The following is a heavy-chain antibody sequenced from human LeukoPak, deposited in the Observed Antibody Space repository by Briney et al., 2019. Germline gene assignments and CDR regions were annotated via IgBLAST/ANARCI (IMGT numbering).Heavy chain of an antibody. CDR2: IYYSGST. D-gene: IGHD6-19*01. CDR1: GGSISSSSYY. J-gene: IGHJ2*01. Sequence: SETLSLTCTVSGGSISSSSYYWGWIRQPPGKGLEWIGSIYYSGSTYYNPSLKSRVTISVDTSKNQFSLKLSSVTAADTAVYYCASIAVAGTRGRSRYFDLWGRGTLVTVSS. CDR3: ASIAVAGTRGRSRYFDL. V-gene: IGHV4-39*01.